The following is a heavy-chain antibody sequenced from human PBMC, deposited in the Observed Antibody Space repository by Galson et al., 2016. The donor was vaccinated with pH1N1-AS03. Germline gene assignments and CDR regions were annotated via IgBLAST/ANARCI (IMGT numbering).Heavy chain of an antibody. CDR3: ARSPRVISVAGTFPSRFDP. CDR2: IYPGVNA. D-gene: IGHD6-19*01. CDR1: GYSIATGHY. J-gene: IGHJ5*02. V-gene: IGHV4-38-2*02. Sequence: ETLSLTCTVSGYSIATGHYWGWIRQPPGKGLEWIGSIYPGVNADYNPSLKSRVTLSVDTSKNQFSLKLSSVTAADTAVYYCARSPRVISVAGTFPSRFDPWGQGTLVTVSS.